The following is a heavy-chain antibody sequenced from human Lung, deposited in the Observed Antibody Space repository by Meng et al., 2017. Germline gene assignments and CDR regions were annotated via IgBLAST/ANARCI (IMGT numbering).Heavy chain of an antibody. D-gene: IGHD4-17*01. CDR2: IKQDESEK. V-gene: IGHV3-7*03. CDR1: GFTFSSYW. Sequence: GGSLRLSCAASGFTFSSYWMSWVRQAPGKGLEWVANIKQDESEKYYVDSVKGPFTISRDNSKNTLYLQMNSLEAEEKAVYYCAKVDYGDSEYYFDYWGQGTLVTVSS. CDR3: AKVDYGDSEYYFDY. J-gene: IGHJ4*02.